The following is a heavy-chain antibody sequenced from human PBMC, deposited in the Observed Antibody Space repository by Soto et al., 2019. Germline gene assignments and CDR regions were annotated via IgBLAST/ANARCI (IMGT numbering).Heavy chain of an antibody. V-gene: IGHV3-7*01. CDR3: ASVPTVGCY. CDR1: GFTLSNYW. J-gene: IGHJ4*02. Sequence: GGSLRLSCAASGFTLSNYWISWVRQAPGKGLEWVANIKQDGSEKNYVDSVKGRFTISRDNAKSSLYLQMNSLRAEDTAVYYCASVPTVGCYWGQGTLVTVSS. D-gene: IGHD4-17*01. CDR2: IKQDGSEK.